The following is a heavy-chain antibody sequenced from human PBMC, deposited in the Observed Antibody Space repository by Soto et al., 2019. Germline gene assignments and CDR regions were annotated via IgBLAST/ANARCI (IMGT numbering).Heavy chain of an antibody. D-gene: IGHD6-19*01. CDR1: GGSISSGGYY. J-gene: IGHJ4*02. Sequence: QVQLQESGPGLVKPSQTLSLTCTVSGGSISSGGYYWSWIRQLPGKGLEWIGYIYYSGSTYYNPSLKSRVTISVDTSKNQFSLKLSSVTAADTAVYYCARSVRDYSSGWYVGYWGQGTLVTVSS. V-gene: IGHV4-31*03. CDR3: ARSVRDYSSGWYVGY. CDR2: IYYSGST.